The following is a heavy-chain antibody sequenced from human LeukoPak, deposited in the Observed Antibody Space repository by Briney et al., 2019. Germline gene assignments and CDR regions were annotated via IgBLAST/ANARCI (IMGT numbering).Heavy chain of an antibody. CDR1: GFTFSSYA. CDR3: AKRKIPGLELREWFDP. J-gene: IGHJ5*02. Sequence: GAALRLSCAASGFTFSSYAMSWVRQAPGKGLEWVSAISGSGGNTYYVDSVKGRFTISRDNSKHTLYLQMNSLRAEDTAVYYCAKRKIPGLELREWFDPWGQGTLVTVSS. V-gene: IGHV3-23*01. D-gene: IGHD1-26*01. CDR2: ISGSGGNT.